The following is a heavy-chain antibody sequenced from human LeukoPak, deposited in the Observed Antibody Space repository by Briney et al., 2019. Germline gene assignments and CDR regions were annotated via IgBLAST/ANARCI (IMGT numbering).Heavy chain of an antibody. CDR3: ARSGDYDILTGYPGPPPYYYYGMDV. CDR1: GYTFTSYG. Sequence: ASVKLSCKASGYTFTSYGISWVRQAPGQGLEWMGWISAYNGNTNYAKTVQGRVTMTTDTSTSTAYMELRSLRSDDTAVYYCARSGDYDILTGYPGPPPYYYYGMDVWGQGTTVTVSS. D-gene: IGHD3-9*01. V-gene: IGHV1-18*01. J-gene: IGHJ6*02. CDR2: ISAYNGNT.